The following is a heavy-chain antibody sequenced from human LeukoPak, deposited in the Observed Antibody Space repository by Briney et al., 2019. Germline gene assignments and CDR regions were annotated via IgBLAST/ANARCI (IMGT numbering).Heavy chain of an antibody. CDR1: GGSFSGYY. CDR3: ARSRYYYGSGSYKGYYYYYMDV. J-gene: IGHJ6*03. CDR2: INHSGST. V-gene: IGHV4-34*01. Sequence: SETLSLTCAVYGGSFSGYYWSWIRQPPGKGLEWIGEINHSGSTNYNPSLKSRVTISVDTSKNQFSLKLSSVTAADTAVYYCARSRYYYGSGSYKGYYYYYMDVWGKGTTVTVSS. D-gene: IGHD3-10*01.